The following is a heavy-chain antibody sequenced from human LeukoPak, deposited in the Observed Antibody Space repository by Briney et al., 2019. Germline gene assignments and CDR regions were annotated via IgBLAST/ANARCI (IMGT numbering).Heavy chain of an antibody. J-gene: IGHJ4*02. Sequence: GGSLRLSCAASGFTFDDYGMSWVRQAPGKGLEWVSGINWNGGSTGYADSVKGRFTISRDNAKNSLYLQMNSLRAEDTALYYCARTEGYCSGGSCYSSFTGSLDYWGQGTLVTVSS. D-gene: IGHD2-15*01. CDR3: ARTEGYCSGGSCYSSFTGSLDY. CDR2: INWNGGST. V-gene: IGHV3-20*04. CDR1: GFTFDDYG.